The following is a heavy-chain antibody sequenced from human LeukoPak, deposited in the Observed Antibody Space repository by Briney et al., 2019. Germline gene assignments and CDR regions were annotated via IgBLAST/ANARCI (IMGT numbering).Heavy chain of an antibody. CDR1: GGSFSGYY. CDR2: INHSGST. CDR3: ARRYSSSWNY. V-gene: IGHV4-34*01. J-gene: IGHJ4*02. Sequence: SETLSLTCAVYGGSFSGYYWSWIRQPPGKGLEWIGEINHSGSTNYNPSLKSRVTISVDTSKNQLSLKLSSVTAADTAVYYCARRYSSSWNYWGQGTLVTVSS. D-gene: IGHD6-13*01.